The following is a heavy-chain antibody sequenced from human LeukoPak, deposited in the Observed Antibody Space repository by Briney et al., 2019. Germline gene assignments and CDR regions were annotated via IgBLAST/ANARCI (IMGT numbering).Heavy chain of an antibody. CDR2: ISAYNANT. CDR1: GYTFTSYG. J-gene: IGHJ4*02. D-gene: IGHD3-22*01. V-gene: IGHV1-18*01. CDR3: ARVVTDNYYDSSGYYEFDY. Sequence: EASVKVSCKASGYTFTSYGISWVRQAPGQGLEWMGWISAYNANTNYAQKLQGRVTMTTDTSTSTAYMELRSLRSDDTAVYYCARVVTDNYYDSSGYYEFDYWGQGTLVTVSS.